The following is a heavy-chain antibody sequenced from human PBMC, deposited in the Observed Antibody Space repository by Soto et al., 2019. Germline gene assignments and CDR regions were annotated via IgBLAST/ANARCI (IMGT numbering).Heavy chain of an antibody. V-gene: IGHV3-48*01. J-gene: IGHJ4*02. CDR1: GFTFSSYS. CDR3: ARAGGWELPPG. D-gene: IGHD3-10*01. CDR2: ISSSSSTI. Sequence: EVQLVESGGGLVQPGGSLRLSCAASGFTFSSYSMNWVRQAPGKGLEWVSYISSSSSTIYYADSVKGGFTISRDNAKNSPYLQMKSLRAEDTAVYYCARAGGWELPPGWGQGTLVTVSS.